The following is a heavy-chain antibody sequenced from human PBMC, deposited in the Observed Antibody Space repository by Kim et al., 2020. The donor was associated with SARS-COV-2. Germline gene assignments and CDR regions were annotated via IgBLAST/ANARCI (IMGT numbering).Heavy chain of an antibody. CDR3: ARDPQYYYDSSGYYSGDY. CDR2: IIPILGIA. Sequence: SVKVSCKASGGTFSSYTISWVRQAPGQGLEWMGRIIPILGIANYAQKFQGRVTITADKSTSTAYMELSSLRSEDTAVYYCARDPQYYYDSSGYYSGDYWGQGTLVTVSS. J-gene: IGHJ4*02. D-gene: IGHD3-22*01. V-gene: IGHV1-69*04. CDR1: GGTFSSYT.